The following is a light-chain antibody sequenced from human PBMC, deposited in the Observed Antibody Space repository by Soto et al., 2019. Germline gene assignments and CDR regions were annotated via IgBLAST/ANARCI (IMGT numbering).Light chain of an antibody. V-gene: IGLV2-23*02. Sequence: QSALTQPASVSGSPGQSITISCTGASSDVGTYNLVSWYQQHPGKAPKLMMYEVSKRHSGVSNRFSGSKSGNTASLTISGLQAEDEADYYCCSYAGSNTLYVFGTGTKVTVL. J-gene: IGLJ1*01. CDR3: CSYAGSNTLYV. CDR2: EVS. CDR1: SSDVGTYNL.